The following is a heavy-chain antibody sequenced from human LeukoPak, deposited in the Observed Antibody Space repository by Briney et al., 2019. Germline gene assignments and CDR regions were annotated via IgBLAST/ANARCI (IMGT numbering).Heavy chain of an antibody. J-gene: IGHJ3*02. CDR3: ATEPFGEFNDAFDI. Sequence: PSETLSLTCAVYGGSFSGYYWSWIRQPPGKGLEWIGEINHSGSTNYNPSLKSRVTISVDTSKNQFSLKLSSVTAADTAVYYCATEPFGEFNDAFDIWGQGTMVTVSP. CDR1: GGSFSGYY. D-gene: IGHD3-10*01. V-gene: IGHV4-34*01. CDR2: INHSGST.